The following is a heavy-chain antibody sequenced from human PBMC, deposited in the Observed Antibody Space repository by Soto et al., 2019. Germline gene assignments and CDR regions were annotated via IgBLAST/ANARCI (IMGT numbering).Heavy chain of an antibody. D-gene: IGHD6-19*01. CDR2: ISGRDGRT. CDR3: AALTSSSSSASVFC. V-gene: IGHV3-23*01. J-gene: IGHJ4*02. Sequence: EVQLLESGGGLLQPGGSLRLSCAASGFAFSSYAMGWVRQAPGKGLDWVSAISGRDGRTYYADSVKGRFTISRDNSKNTLLLLEISLRADDTALYYFAALTSSSSSASVFCWGQGTVVIVSS. CDR1: GFAFSSYA.